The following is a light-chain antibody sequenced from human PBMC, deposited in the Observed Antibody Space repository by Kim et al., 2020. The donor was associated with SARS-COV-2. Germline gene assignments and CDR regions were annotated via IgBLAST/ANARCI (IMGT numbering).Light chain of an antibody. J-gene: IGKJ1*01. Sequence: SSLAASVGGRVTITCRGSQSISSYFNLCQQKPGKAPKLLIYAASSLQSGVPSRFSGSGYGTDFTLTISSLRPEDFASYYCQQSWTFGQGTKVEIK. CDR2: AAS. CDR1: QSISSY. V-gene: IGKV1-39*01. CDR3: QQSWT.